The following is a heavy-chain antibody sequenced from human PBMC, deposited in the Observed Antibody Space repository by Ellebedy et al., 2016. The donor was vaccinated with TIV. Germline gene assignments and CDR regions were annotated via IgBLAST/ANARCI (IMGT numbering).Heavy chain of an antibody. J-gene: IGHJ4*02. V-gene: IGHV3-48*03. Sequence: MNWAESVKGRFTISRDDAQNSLYLQMNSLTAEDTAFYYCARDKREGGLGVWGQGTVVTVSP. CDR2: M. D-gene: IGHD3-3*01. CDR3: ARDKREGGLGV.